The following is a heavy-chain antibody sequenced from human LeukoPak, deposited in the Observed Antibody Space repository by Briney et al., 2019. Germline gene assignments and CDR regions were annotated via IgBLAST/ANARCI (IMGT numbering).Heavy chain of an antibody. Sequence: GGSLRLSCEVSGFTFSNYWMSWVRQAPGKGLEWVANIKQDGSEKYYLDSVKGRFAISRDNSKSTLFLQMNSLRAEDTALYYCAKDLHYYVAMDVWGQGTAVTVSS. J-gene: IGHJ6*02. D-gene: IGHD3-10*02. CDR2: IKQDGSEK. V-gene: IGHV3-7*05. CDR3: AKDLHYYVAMDV. CDR1: GFTFSNYW.